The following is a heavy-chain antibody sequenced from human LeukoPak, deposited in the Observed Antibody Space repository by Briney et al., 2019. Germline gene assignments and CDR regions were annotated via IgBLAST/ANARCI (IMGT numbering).Heavy chain of an antibody. D-gene: IGHD3-22*01. CDR2: ISGRGGST. Sequence: GGSLRLSCAASGFTFSSYAMSWVRQAPGKGLEWVSAISGRGGSTYYADSVKGRFTISRDNSKNTLYLQMNSLRAEDTAVYYCARVTVGHYDSSGYSPHFDYWGQGTLVTVSS. CDR1: GFTFSSYA. J-gene: IGHJ4*02. CDR3: ARVTVGHYDSSGYSPHFDY. V-gene: IGHV3-23*01.